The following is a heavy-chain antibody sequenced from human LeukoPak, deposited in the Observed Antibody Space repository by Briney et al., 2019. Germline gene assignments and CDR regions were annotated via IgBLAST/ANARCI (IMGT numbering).Heavy chain of an antibody. CDR3: AARYSSSWYQYYFDY. J-gene: IGHJ4*02. CDR2: IGTAGDT. D-gene: IGHD6-13*01. Sequence: PGGSLRLSCAASGFTFSSYDMHWVRQATGKGLEWVSAIGTAGDTYYPGSVKGRFTISRENAKNSLYLQMNSLRAGDTAVYYCAARYSSSWYQYYFDYWGQGTLVTVSS. CDR1: GFTFSSYD. V-gene: IGHV3-13*01.